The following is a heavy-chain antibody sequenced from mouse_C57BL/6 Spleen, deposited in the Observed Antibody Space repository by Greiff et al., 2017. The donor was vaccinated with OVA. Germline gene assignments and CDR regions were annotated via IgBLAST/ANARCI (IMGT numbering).Heavy chain of an antibody. CDR2: IHPNSGST. V-gene: IGHV1-64*01. CDR1: GYTFTSYW. D-gene: IGHD1-1*01. Sequence: QVQLQQPGAELVKPGASVKLSCKASGYTFTSYWMHWVKQRPGQGLEWIGMIHPNSGSTNYNEKFKSKATLTVDKSSSTAYMQLSSLTSEDSAVYYCARERDYYGSSYVGFAYWGQGTLVTVSA. J-gene: IGHJ3*01. CDR3: ARERDYYGSSYVGFAY.